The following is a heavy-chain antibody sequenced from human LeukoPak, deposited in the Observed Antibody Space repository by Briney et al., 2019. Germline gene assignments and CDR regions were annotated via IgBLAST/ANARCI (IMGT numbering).Heavy chain of an antibody. Sequence: RGSLRLSCAASGFTFSTYWMHWVRQAPGKGLEWVANIKQDGSAKFYVDSVKGRFTISRDNAKKSAYLQMNSLRAEDTAVYYCVRAMDSWGQGTLVTVSS. CDR2: IKQDGSAK. J-gene: IGHJ4*02. V-gene: IGHV3-7*03. CDR3: VRAMDS. CDR1: GFTFSTYW.